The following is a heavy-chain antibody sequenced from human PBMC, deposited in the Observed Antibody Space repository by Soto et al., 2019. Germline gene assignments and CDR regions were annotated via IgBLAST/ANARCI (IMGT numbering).Heavy chain of an antibody. CDR1: GFTFSSYE. J-gene: IGHJ5*01. V-gene: IGHV3-48*03. D-gene: IGHD6-25*01. CDR2: ITGSGSII. CDR3: ARDRAARDWFDS. Sequence: GGSLRLSCAASGFTFSSYEMNWVRQAHGKGLEWVSYITGSGSIIHYADSVKGRFTISRDNSKNSLYQQMNSLRDEYTAVYYCARDRAARDWFDSWGQGTLVTVAS.